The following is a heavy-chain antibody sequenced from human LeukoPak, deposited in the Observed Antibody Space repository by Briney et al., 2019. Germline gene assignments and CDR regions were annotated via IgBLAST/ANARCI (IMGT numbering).Heavy chain of an antibody. CDR2: ISYDGSNK. Sequence: PGGSLRLSCAASGFTFSSYAMHWVRQAPGKGLEWVAVISYDGSNKYYADPVKGRFTISRDNSKNTLYLQMNSLRAEDTAVYYCAREGEKDYYDSSGYAAHWGQGTLVTVSS. V-gene: IGHV3-30*04. D-gene: IGHD3-22*01. CDR1: GFTFSSYA. CDR3: AREGEKDYYDSSGYAAH. J-gene: IGHJ4*02.